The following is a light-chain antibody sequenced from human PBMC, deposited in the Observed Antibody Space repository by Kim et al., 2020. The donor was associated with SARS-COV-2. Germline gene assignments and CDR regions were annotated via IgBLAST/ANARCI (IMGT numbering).Light chain of an antibody. CDR3: GTWDSSLSAV. V-gene: IGLV1-51*01. CDR1: SSNIANNY. Sequence: PGQQVTSARSGRSSNIANNYVSWYQKLPGTAPKLLNYDNNKRPSGIPDRFSGSKSGTSATLGITGLQTGDEADYYCGTWDSSLSAVFGTGTKVTVL. J-gene: IGLJ1*01. CDR2: DNN.